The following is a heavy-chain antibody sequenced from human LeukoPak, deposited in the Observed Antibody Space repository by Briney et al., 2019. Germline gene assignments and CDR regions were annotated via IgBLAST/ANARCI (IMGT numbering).Heavy chain of an antibody. CDR2: INPNSGGT. D-gene: IGHD3-9*01. CDR1: GYTFTGYY. V-gene: IGHV1-2*02. Sequence: GASVKVSCKASGYTFTGYYMHWVRQAPGQGLEWMGWINPNSGGTNYAQKFQGRVTMTRDTSISTAYMELSRLRSDDTPVYYCARPGYDILTGYYYWGQGTLVTVSS. J-gene: IGHJ4*02. CDR3: ARPGYDILTGYYY.